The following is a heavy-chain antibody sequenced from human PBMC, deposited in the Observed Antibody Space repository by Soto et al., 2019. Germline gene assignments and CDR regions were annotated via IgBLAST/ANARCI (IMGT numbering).Heavy chain of an antibody. V-gene: IGHV3-23*01. D-gene: IGHD2-2*01. CDR3: AKDQRAGDCCCTSCDRYFDF. CDR2: ISGSGGST. J-gene: IGHJ4*02. Sequence: GGSLRLSCAASGFTFSSYAMSWVRQAPGKGLEWVSAISGSGGSTYYADSVKGRFTISRDNSKNTLYLQMNSLRAEDTAVYYCAKDQRAGDCCCTSCDRYFDFWGQGTLVPVSS. CDR1: GFTFSSYA.